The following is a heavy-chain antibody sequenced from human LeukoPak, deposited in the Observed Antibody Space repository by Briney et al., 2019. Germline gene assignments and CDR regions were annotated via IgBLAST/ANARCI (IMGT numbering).Heavy chain of an antibody. J-gene: IGHJ4*02. CDR2: IYYSGST. CDR1: GGSISSYY. CDR3: ARGGRTSSDFDY. D-gene: IGHD1-26*01. Sequence: SKTLSLTCTVSGGSISSYYWSWFRQPPGKGLEWIGYIYYSGSTNYNPSLKSRVTISVDTSKNQFSLKLSSVTAADTAVYYCARGGRTSSDFDYWGQGTLVTVSS. V-gene: IGHV4-59*01.